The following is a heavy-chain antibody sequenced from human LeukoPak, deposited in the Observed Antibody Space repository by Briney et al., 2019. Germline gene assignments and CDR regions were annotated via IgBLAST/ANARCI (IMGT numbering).Heavy chain of an antibody. CDR2: IYSDNT. D-gene: IGHD4/OR15-4a*01. Sequence: SLRLSXTVSGFTVSSNSMSWVRQAPGKGLEWVSFIYSDNTHYSDSVKGRFTISRDNSKNTLYLQMNSLRAEDTAVYYCARRAGAYSHPYDYWGQGTLVTVSS. CDR3: ARRAGAYSHPYDY. V-gene: IGHV3-53*01. CDR1: GFTVSSNS. J-gene: IGHJ4*02.